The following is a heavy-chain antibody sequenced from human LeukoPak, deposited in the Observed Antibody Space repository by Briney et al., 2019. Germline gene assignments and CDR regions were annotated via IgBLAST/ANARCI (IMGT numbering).Heavy chain of an antibody. D-gene: IGHD1-26*01. CDR2: MSYSGST. CDR3: ASLTGGVGARRFDY. Sequence: NPSETLSLTCNVSGDSMSRYYWNWIRQPPGKGLEWIGYMSYSGSTNYNPSLNSRVTISLDKSKNQVSLTLSSVTAADTAIYYYASLTGGVGARRFDYWGQGTLVTVSS. CDR1: GDSMSRYY. J-gene: IGHJ4*02. V-gene: IGHV4-59*08.